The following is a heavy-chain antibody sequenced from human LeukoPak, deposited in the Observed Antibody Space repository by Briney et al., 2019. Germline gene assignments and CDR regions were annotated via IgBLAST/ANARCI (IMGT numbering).Heavy chain of an antibody. D-gene: IGHD4-17*01. CDR1: GGTFSSYA. J-gene: IGHJ3*02. Sequence: SVKVSCKASGGTFSSYAISWVRQAPGQGLEWMGGIIPIFGTANYAQKFQGRVTITADESTSTAYMELSSLRSEDTAVYYCARDRSTVTTSDAFDIWGQGTMVTVSS. CDR2: IIPIFGTA. CDR3: ARDRSTVTTSDAFDI. V-gene: IGHV1-69*01.